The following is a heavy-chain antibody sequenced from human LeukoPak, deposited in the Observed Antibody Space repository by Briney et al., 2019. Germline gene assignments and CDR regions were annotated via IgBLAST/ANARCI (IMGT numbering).Heavy chain of an antibody. V-gene: IGHV3-23*01. J-gene: IGHJ4*02. Sequence: LXLSXAASGFTFXSXXMSWVRQAPGKXLEXXXAISGSGGSTYYADSVKGRFTISRDNSKNTLYLQMNSLRAEDTAVYYCAKRVPYSSSWYYFDYWGQGTLVTASS. D-gene: IGHD6-13*01. CDR2: ISGSGGST. CDR1: GFTFXSXX. CDR3: AKRVPYSSSWYYFDY.